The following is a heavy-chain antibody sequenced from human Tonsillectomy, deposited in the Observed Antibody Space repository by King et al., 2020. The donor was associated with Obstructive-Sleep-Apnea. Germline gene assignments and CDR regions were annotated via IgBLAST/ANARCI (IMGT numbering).Heavy chain of an antibody. CDR2: IYYSGST. CDR3: AGYMVATLDYYYYDMGA. V-gene: IGHV4-59*01. D-gene: IGHD5-12*01. CDR1: GDSISNYY. J-gene: IGHJ6*02. Sequence: VQLQESGPGLVKPSETLSLTCTVSGDSISNYYWSWIRQPPGKGLEWIGYIYYSGSTNYNPSLKSRVTISVDTSKNQFSLKLSPVTAADTAVYYCAGYMVATLDYYYYDMGAWGQGTTVTVSS.